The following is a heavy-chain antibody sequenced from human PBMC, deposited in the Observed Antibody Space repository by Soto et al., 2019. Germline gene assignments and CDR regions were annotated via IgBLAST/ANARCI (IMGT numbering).Heavy chain of an antibody. CDR1: GFTVSSYA. Sequence: LRLSCAASGFTVSSYAMHWVRQAPGKGLEWVAVISYDGSNKYYADSVKGRFTISRDNSKNTLYLQMNSLRAEDTAVYYCAREFRYCGGDCYSPLDYWGQGTLVTVSS. V-gene: IGHV3-30-3*01. CDR3: AREFRYCGGDCYSPLDY. J-gene: IGHJ4*02. CDR2: ISYDGSNK. D-gene: IGHD2-21*02.